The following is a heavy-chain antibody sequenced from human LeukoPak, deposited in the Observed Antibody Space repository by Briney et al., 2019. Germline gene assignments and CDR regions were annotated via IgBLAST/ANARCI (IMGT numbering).Heavy chain of an antibody. CDR1: GFTVTTNY. V-gene: IGHV3-53*05. D-gene: IGHD6-13*01. CDR3: ATSGYSSSWYPIDI. Sequence: GGSLRLSCAASGFTVTTNYMSWVRQAPGKGLEWVSLIYSGANTYYADSVKGRSTISRDNSKNTLYLQMGSLRAEDMAVYYCATSGYSSSWYPIDIWGQGTMVTVSS. J-gene: IGHJ3*02. CDR2: IYSGANT.